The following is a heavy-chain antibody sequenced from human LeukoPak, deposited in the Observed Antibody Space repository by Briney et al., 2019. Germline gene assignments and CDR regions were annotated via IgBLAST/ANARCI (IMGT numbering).Heavy chain of an antibody. J-gene: IGHJ4*02. Sequence: GGSLRLSCAASGFIFSNYAMGWGRQAPGKGLEWVSSITGSGGNTYYADSVKGRFTFSRDNSKNTLHLQMNSLRAEDTAVYYCASDYYDSSGYYFPFGYWGQGTLVTVSS. D-gene: IGHD3-22*01. V-gene: IGHV3-23*01. CDR2: ITGSGGNT. CDR1: GFIFSNYA. CDR3: ASDYYDSSGYYFPFGY.